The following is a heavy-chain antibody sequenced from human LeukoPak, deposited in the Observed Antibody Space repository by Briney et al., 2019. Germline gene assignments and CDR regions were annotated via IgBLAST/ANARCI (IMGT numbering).Heavy chain of an antibody. V-gene: IGHV3-21*06. CDR2: IGSRSSYI. J-gene: IGHJ4*02. CDR3: ARDSSLEMATISSFDY. CDR1: GFTSSNYY. D-gene: IGHD5-24*01. Sequence: GGSLRLSCAASGFTSSNYYMNWVRQAPGKGLEWVSSIGSRSSYIYYADSVKGRFTIFRDNAKNSLYLQMNSLRAEDTAVYYCARDSSLEMATISSFDYWGQGTLVTVSS.